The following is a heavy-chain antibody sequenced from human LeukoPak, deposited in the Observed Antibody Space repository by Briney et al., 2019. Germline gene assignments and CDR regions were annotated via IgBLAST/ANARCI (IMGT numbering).Heavy chain of an antibody. CDR3: ASGDSSSFDY. CDR2: IYTSGST. D-gene: IGHD6-6*01. CDR1: GGSISSYY. V-gene: IGHV4-4*09. J-gene: IGHJ4*02. Sequence: TSETLSLTCTVSGGSISSYYWSWIRQPPGKGLEWIGYIYTSGSTNYNPSLKSRVTISVDTSKNQFSLKLSSATAADTAVYYCASGDSSSFDYWGQGTLVTVSS.